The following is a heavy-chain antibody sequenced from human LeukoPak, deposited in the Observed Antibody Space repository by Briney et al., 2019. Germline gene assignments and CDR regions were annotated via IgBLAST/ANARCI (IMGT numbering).Heavy chain of an antibody. CDR1: GFTFNNYT. Sequence: GGSLRLSCAASGFTFNNYTVHWVRQAPEKGLEWVSLITWDGRSTYYADSVKGRFTISRDNNKNSLYLQMKSLRTEDTALYYCARGVAGQWLGTYNWFDPWGQGTLVTVSS. CDR3: ARGVAGQWLGTYNWFDP. J-gene: IGHJ5*02. D-gene: IGHD6-19*01. V-gene: IGHV3-43*01. CDR2: ITWDGRST.